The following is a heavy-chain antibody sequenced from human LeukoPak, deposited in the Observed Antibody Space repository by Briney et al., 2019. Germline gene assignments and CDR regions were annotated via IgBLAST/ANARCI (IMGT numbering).Heavy chain of an antibody. CDR2: INPNSGGT. CDR1: GYTFTGYY. V-gene: IGHV1-2*02. D-gene: IGHD3-9*01. Sequence: ASVKVSCKASGYTFTGYYMHWVRQAPGQGLEWMGWINPNSGGTNYAQKFQGRVTMTRDTSISTAYMELSRLRSDDTAVYYCARVGYDILTGYFGAFYWGQGTLVTVSS. J-gene: IGHJ4*02. CDR3: ARVGYDILTGYFGAFY.